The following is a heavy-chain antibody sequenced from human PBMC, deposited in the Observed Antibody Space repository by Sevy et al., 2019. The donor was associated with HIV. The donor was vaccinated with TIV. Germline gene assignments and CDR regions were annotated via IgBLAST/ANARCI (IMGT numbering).Heavy chain of an antibody. J-gene: IGHJ6*02. CDR3: TSDALDYEAPYYYDYGMDV. CDR2: IKDKTEGGTT. V-gene: IGHV3-15*01. Sequence: GGSLRLSCAASGLTFNNAWMSWVRQAPGKGLEWVGRIKDKTEGGTTDYAAPVKGRFTISRDDSKNTLYLQMNSLKTEDTAVYYCTSDALDYEAPYYYDYGMDVWGQGTTVTVSS. CDR1: GLTFNNAW. D-gene: IGHD3-16*01.